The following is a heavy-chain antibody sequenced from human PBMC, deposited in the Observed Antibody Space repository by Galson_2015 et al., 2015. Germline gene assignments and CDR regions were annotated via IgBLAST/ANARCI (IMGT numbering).Heavy chain of an antibody. CDR3: AGGSGSGYQYYGLDV. D-gene: IGHD3-10*01. CDR2: IYPGGSDT. V-gene: IGHV5-51*01. CDR1: GYSFTSYW. Sequence: QSGAEVKKPGESLTISFKGSGYSFTSYWIGWVRQMPGKGLEWMGIIYPGGSDTRYSPSFQGPDTISADKSISTAYLQWSSLKASNTAMDDCAGGSGSGYQYYGLDVWGQGTTVTVSS. J-gene: IGHJ6*02.